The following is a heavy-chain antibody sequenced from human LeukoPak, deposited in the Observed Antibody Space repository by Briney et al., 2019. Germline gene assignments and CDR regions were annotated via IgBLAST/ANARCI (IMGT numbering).Heavy chain of an antibody. Sequence: GGSLRLSCGASGFTFSNYWMSWVRQAPGKGLEWVINISQDGSGKNYADSVEGRFTISRDNAKNSLYLQMNSLRAEDTAVYYCVRDNPRHQGFAYWGQGTLVTVSS. V-gene: IGHV3-7*03. J-gene: IGHJ4*02. CDR1: GFTFSNYW. CDR3: VRDNPRHQGFAY. D-gene: IGHD2-2*01. CDR2: ISQDGSGK.